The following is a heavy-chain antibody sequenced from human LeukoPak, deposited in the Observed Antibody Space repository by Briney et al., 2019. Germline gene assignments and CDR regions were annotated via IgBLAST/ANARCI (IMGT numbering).Heavy chain of an antibody. CDR1: GFTFSSYG. Sequence: GGSLRLSCAASGFTFSSYGMHWVRQAPGKGLEWVAVISYDGSNKYYADSVKGRFTISRDNSKNTLYLQMNSLRAEDTAVYYCAKVPVTDGSGLFWFDPWGQGTLVTVSS. CDR3: AKVPVTDGSGLFWFDP. J-gene: IGHJ5*02. V-gene: IGHV3-30*18. D-gene: IGHD3-22*01. CDR2: ISYDGSNK.